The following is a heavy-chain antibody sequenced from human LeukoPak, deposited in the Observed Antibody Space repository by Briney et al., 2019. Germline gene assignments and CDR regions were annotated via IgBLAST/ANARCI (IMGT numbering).Heavy chain of an antibody. D-gene: IGHD6-13*01. V-gene: IGHV3-30*03. J-gene: IGHJ6*03. CDR1: GFTFSSYG. CDR2: ISYDGSNK. CDR3: ARDGYSSSWGYYYYYMDV. Sequence: PGRSLRLSCAASGFTFSSYGMHWVRQAPGKGLEWVAVISYDGSNKYYADSVKGRSTISRDNSKNTLYLQMNSLRAEDTAVYYCARDGYSSSWGYYYYYMDVWGKGTTVTVSS.